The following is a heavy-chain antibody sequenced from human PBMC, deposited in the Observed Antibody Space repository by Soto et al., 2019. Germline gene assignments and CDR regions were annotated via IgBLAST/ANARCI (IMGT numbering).Heavy chain of an antibody. J-gene: IGHJ3*02. CDR2: ISPDDSDI. CDR1: GYSFADYW. CDR3: ARQLGQYSSSWYAFDI. D-gene: IGHD6-13*01. V-gene: IGHV5-51*01. Sequence: PGEALKISWKASGYSFADYWIVWVRQMLGKGMVIMGIISPDDSDIRHSPSFRGQVTISADNSISTAYLQWSSLRASDTAIYYCARQLGQYSSSWYAFDIWGQGTMVTVSS.